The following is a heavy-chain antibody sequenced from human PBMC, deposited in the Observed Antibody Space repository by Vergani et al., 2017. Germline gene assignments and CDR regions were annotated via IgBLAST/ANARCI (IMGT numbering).Heavy chain of an antibody. CDR1: GFTFDDYA. CDR2: VYSSGSI. D-gene: IGHD2-2*01. V-gene: IGHV4-59*01. Sequence: VQLVESGGGLVQPGRSLRLSCAASGFTFDDYAMHWIRQPPGKGLEWIGYVYSSGSINYNPSLKSRVTISVDTSKNQFSLKLSSVTAADTAVYYCAREENSPEANYYFDYWGQGTLVTVSS. CDR3: AREENSPEANYYFDY. J-gene: IGHJ4*02.